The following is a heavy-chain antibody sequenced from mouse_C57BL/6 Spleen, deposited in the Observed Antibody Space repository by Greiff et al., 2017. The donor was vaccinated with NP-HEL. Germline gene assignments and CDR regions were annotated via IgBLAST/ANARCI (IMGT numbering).Heavy chain of an antibody. V-gene: IGHV1-15*01. D-gene: IGHD1-1*01. CDR1: GYTFTDYE. CDR2: IDPETGGT. CDR3: TRSALLLRAMDY. J-gene: IGHJ4*01. Sequence: VHLVESGAELVRPGASVTLSCKASGYTFTDYEMHWVKQTPVHGLEWIGAIDPETGGTAYNQKFKGKAILTADKSSSTAYMELRSLTSEDSAVYYCTRSALLLRAMDYWGQGTSVTVSS.